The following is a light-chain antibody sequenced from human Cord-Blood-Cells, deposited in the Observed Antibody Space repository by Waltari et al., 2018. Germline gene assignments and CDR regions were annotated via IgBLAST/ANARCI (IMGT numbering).Light chain of an antibody. V-gene: IGKV1-5*03. J-gene: IGKJ2*03. Sequence: IQMTQSPSTLSASVGDRVTITCRASQSISSWLAWYQQKPGKAPKLLIYKASSLESGVPSRFSCSGSGTEFTLTISSLQPDDLATYYWQQDKSYTSFGQGTKLEIK. CDR3: QQDKSYTS. CDR2: KAS. CDR1: QSISSW.